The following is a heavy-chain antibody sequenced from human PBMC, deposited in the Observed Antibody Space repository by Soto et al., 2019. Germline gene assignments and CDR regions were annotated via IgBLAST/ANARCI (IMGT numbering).Heavy chain of an antibody. Sequence: PGGSLRLSCATSGFTFSNYWMHWVRQVPGRGLVWVSRIDTDGSTTSYADFAKGRFTISRDNAKSTLSLQMNSLRAEDTAIYYCACSRRPARLGPKGAIDYWGQGTMVTVYS. CDR3: ACSRRPARLGPKGAIDY. D-gene: IGHD2-15*01. J-gene: IGHJ4*02. V-gene: IGHV3-74*01. CDR1: GFTFSNYW. CDR2: IDTDGSTT.